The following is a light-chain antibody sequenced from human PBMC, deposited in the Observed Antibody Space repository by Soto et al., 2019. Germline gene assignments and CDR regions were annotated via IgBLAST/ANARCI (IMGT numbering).Light chain of an antibody. J-gene: IGKJ1*01. Sequence: EIVLTQSPGTLSLSPGERATLSCRASQCVSGYLAWYQQKPGQAPRLRIYDVSNRATGIPARFSGSGSGTDFTLTISSLEPENFAIYYCQQRNYWQVTFGQGTKVDIK. CDR2: DVS. CDR1: QCVSGY. CDR3: QQRNYWQVT. V-gene: IGKV3-11*01.